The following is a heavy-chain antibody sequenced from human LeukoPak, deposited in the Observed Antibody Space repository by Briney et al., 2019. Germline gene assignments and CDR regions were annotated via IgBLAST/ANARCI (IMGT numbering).Heavy chain of an antibody. CDR2: IYTSGSS. CDR1: GGSISSYY. Sequence: SETLSLTCTVSGGSISSYYWSWIRQPAGKGLEWIGRIYTSGSSNYNPSLKSRVTMSVDTPKNQFSLKLSSVTAADTAVYYCATGTEYASYYYYMDVWGKGTTVTVSS. CDR3: ATGTEYASYYYYMDV. J-gene: IGHJ6*03. D-gene: IGHD2-2*01. V-gene: IGHV4-4*07.